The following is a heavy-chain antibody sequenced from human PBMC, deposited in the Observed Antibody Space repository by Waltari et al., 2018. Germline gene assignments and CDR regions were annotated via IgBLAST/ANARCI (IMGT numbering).Heavy chain of an antibody. D-gene: IGHD5-12*01. CDR1: GFTFSNYA. CDR2: ISGSGGST. CDR3: ARGTDSGYDWGVDY. V-gene: IGHV3-23*01. J-gene: IGHJ4*02. Sequence: EVQLLESGGGLVQPGGSLRLSCAASGFTFSNYAMNWVRQAPGKGLEWVSAISGSGGSTYYADSGKVRFTISRDNSKNTLYLQMNSLRAEDTAEYYCARGTDSGYDWGVDYWGQGTLVTVSS.